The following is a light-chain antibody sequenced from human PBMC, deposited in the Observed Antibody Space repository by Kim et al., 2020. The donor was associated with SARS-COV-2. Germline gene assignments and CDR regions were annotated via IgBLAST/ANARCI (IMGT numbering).Light chain of an antibody. V-gene: IGLV6-57*03. CDR2: ENK. Sequence: GKTVTTSSTRNSCSFAGKYVQWYQQRPGSAPNIVIYENKYRPSGVPERFSGSIDSSSNSASLTISGLKTEDEGDYYCQSDDRSSKVFGGGTQLTVL. J-gene: IGLJ3*02. CDR1: SCSFAGKY. CDR3: QSDDRSSKV.